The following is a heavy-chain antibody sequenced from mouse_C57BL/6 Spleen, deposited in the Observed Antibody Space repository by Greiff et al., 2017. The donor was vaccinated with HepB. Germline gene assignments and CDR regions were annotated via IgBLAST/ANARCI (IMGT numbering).Heavy chain of an antibody. CDR1: GFTFSSYA. CDR3: ARSPHDYHYAMDY. J-gene: IGHJ4*01. V-gene: IGHV5-4*01. D-gene: IGHD2-4*01. Sequence: EVQGVESGGGLVKPGGSLKLSCAASGFTFSSYAMSWVRQTPEKRLEWVATISDGGSYTYYPDNVKGRFTISRDNAKNNLYLQMSHLKSEDTAMYYCARSPHDYHYAMDYWGQGTSVTVSS. CDR2: ISDGGSYT.